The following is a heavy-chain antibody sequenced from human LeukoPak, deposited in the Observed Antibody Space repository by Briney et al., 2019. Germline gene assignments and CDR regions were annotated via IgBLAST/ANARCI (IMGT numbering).Heavy chain of an antibody. J-gene: IGHJ3*02. D-gene: IGHD2-15*01. V-gene: IGHV1-18*01. CDR1: GYTFTSYG. CDR3: ARVDIVVVVAATQGHWEAFDI. Sequence: GASVKVSCKASGYTFTSYGISWVRQAPGQGLEWMGWISAYNGNTNYAQKLQGRVTMTTDTSTSTAYMELRSLRSDDTAVYYCARVDIVVVVAATQGHWEAFDIWGQGTMVTVSS. CDR2: ISAYNGNT.